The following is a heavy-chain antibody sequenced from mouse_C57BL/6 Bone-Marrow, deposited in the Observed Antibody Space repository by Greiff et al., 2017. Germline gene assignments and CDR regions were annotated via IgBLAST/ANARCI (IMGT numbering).Heavy chain of an antibody. V-gene: IGHV5-12*01. D-gene: IGHD2-2*01. CDR2: ISNGGGST. CDR3: ARRGYYGYDERLAY. CDR1: GFTFSDYY. Sequence: DVMLVESGGGLVQPGGSLKLSCAASGFTFSDYYMYWVRQTPEKRLEWVAYISNGGGSTYYPDTVKGRFSISRDNAKHTLYLQMSRLKSEDTAMYYCARRGYYGYDERLAYWGQGTLVTVSA. J-gene: IGHJ3*01.